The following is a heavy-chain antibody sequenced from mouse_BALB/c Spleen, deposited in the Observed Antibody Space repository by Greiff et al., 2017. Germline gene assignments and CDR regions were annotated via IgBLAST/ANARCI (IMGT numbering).Heavy chain of an antibody. CDR2: IYPSDSYT. V-gene: IGHV1-69*02. J-gene: IGHJ1*01. CDR3: TRGRQYFDV. Sequence: QVQLQQPGAELVRPGASVKLSCKASGYTFTSYWINWVKQRPGQGLEWIGNIYPSDSYTNYNQKFKDKATLTVDKSSSTAYMQLSSPTSEDSAVYYCTRGRQYFDVWGAGTTVTVSS. CDR1: GYTFTSYW. D-gene: IGHD6-1*01.